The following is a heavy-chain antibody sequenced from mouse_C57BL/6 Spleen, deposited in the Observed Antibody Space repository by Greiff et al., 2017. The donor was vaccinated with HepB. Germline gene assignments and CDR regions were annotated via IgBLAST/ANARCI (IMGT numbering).Heavy chain of an antibody. CDR2: IYPGDGDT. V-gene: IGHV1-82*01. J-gene: IGHJ1*03. CDR3: ARTDLDYDGSNWYFDV. D-gene: IGHD1-1*01. Sequence: VMLVESGPELVKPGASVKISCKASGYSFSSSWMNWVKQRPGKGLEWIGRIYPGDGDTNYNGKFKGKATLTADKSSSTAYMQLSSLTSEDSAVYFCARTDLDYDGSNWYFDVWGTGTTVTVSS. CDR1: GYSFSSSW.